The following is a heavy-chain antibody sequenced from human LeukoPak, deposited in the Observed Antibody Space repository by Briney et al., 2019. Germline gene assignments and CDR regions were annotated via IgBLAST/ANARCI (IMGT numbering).Heavy chain of an antibody. CDR1: GYTFPSYF. CDR2: INPTGGST. J-gene: IGHJ6*02. Sequence: ASVKVSCKASGYTFPSYFMHWVRQAPGQGLEWMGIINPTGGSTTYAQKFQGRVTMTRDTSTSTVYMELSSLRSDDTAVYYCARDEVNYYGLDVWGQGTTVTVSS. CDR3: ARDEVNYYGLDV. V-gene: IGHV1-46*01. D-gene: IGHD2-21*01.